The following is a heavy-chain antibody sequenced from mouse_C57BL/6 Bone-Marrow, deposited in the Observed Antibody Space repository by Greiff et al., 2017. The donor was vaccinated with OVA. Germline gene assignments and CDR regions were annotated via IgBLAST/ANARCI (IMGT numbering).Heavy chain of an antibody. V-gene: IGHV5-6*01. CDR2: ICSGGSYT. Sequence: EVQLVESGGDLVKPGGSLKLSCAASGFTFSSYGMSWVRQTPDKRLEWVATICSGGSYTYYPDSVKGRFTISRDNAKNTLYLHMSRLDEEDTAMYYCATMITAWFAYWGQGTLVTVSA. CDR3: ATMITAWFAY. CDR1: GFTFSSYG. J-gene: IGHJ3*01. D-gene: IGHD2-4*01.